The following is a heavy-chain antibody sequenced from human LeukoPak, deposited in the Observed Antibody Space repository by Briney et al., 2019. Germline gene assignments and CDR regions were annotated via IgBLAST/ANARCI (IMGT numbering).Heavy chain of an antibody. Sequence: SEALSLTCTVSGGSISSYYWSWIRQPAGKGLEWIGRIYTSQSTNYNPSLKSRVTMSVDTSKNQFSLKPSSVTAADTAVYYCARDLSPAARGKYSSSWYPSSAFDYWGQGTLVTVSS. J-gene: IGHJ4*02. V-gene: IGHV4-4*07. CDR1: GGSISSYY. CDR3: ARDLSPAARGKYSSSWYPSSAFDY. D-gene: IGHD6-13*01. CDR2: IYTSQST.